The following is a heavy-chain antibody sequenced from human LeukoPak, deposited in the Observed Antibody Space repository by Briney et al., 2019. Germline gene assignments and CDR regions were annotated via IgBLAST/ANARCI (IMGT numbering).Heavy chain of an antibody. Sequence: SETLSLTCTVFGGSISSGGYYWSWIRQHPGKGLEWIGYIYYSASTYYNPSLKSRVTISVDTSKNQFSLKLSSVTAADTAVYYCARSLPDDYHYFDYWGQGTLVTVSS. V-gene: IGHV4-31*03. D-gene: IGHD4-11*01. J-gene: IGHJ4*02. CDR3: ARSLPDDYHYFDY. CDR1: GGSISSGGYY. CDR2: IYYSAST.